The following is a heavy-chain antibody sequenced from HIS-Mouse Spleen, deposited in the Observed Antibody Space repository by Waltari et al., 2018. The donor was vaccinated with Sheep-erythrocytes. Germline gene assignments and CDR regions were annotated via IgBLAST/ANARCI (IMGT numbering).Heavy chain of an antibody. J-gene: IGHJ5*02. D-gene: IGHD1-26*01. V-gene: IGHV4-38-2*02. CDR3: ARDLDRGSYSNWFDP. Sequence: KGLEWIGSIYHSGSTYYNPSLKSRVTISVDTSKNQFSLKLSSVTAADTAVYYCARDLDRGSYSNWFDPWGQGTLVTVSS. CDR2: IYHSGST.